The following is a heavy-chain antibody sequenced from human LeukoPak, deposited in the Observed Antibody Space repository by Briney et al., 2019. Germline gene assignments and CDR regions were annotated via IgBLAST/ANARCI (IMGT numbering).Heavy chain of an antibody. D-gene: IGHD3-22*01. CDR2: IYYSGST. J-gene: IGHJ4*02. V-gene: IGHV4-59*12. CDR3: AGTSGYYPKLSFFDY. Sequence: SETLSLTCTVSGGSISSYYWSWIRQPPGKGLEWIGYIYYSGSTNHNPSLKSRVTISVDTSKNQFSLKLSSVTAADTAVYYCAGTSGYYPKLSFFDYWGQGTLVTVSS. CDR1: GGSISSYY.